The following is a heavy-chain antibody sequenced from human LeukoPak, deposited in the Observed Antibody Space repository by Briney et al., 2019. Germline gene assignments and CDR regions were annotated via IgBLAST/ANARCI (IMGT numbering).Heavy chain of an antibody. Sequence: GGSLRLSCAASGFTFSTYWMHWVRQAPGKGLEWVSGISKSGGTIYYTDSVKGRFTISRDNSRNTLYLQMNSLRAEDTAMYYCAKDKYSPFDYWGQGTLVTVSS. CDR1: GFTFSTYW. J-gene: IGHJ4*02. D-gene: IGHD5-18*01. CDR2: ISKSGGTI. V-gene: IGHV3-NL1*01. CDR3: AKDKYSPFDY.